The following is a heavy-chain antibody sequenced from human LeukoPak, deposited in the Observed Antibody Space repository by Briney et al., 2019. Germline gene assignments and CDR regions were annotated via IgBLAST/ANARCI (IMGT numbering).Heavy chain of an antibody. V-gene: IGHV4-39*07. Sequence: SETLSLTCTVSGGSISSSSYYWGWIRQPPGKGLEYIGSIYYSGSTYYNPSLKSRVTISVDTSKNQFSLQLNSVTPEDTAVYYCAREVAAAAYGVNWFDPWGQGTLVTVSS. D-gene: IGHD6-13*01. CDR3: AREVAAAAYGVNWFDP. J-gene: IGHJ5*02. CDR2: IYYSGST. CDR1: GGSISSSSYY.